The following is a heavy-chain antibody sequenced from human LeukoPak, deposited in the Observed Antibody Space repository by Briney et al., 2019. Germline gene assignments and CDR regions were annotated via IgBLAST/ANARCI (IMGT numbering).Heavy chain of an antibody. CDR2: INPSGGST. CDR1: GYTFTNYY. D-gene: IGHD1-26*01. CDR3: ATLGGSYSRHFDY. V-gene: IGHV1-46*01. Sequence: ASVKVSCKASGYTFTNYYMHWVRQAPGQGLEWMGIINPSGGSTSYAQKFQGRVTMTEDTSTDTAYMELSSLRSEDTAVYYCATLGGSYSRHFDYWGQGTLVTVSS. J-gene: IGHJ4*02.